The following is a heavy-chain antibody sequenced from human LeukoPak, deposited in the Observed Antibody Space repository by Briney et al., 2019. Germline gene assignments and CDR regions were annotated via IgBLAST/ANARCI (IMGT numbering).Heavy chain of an antibody. CDR1: GFTFSGYN. CDR3: AYAAQIDY. CDR2: ISGSSSCI. V-gene: IGHV3-21*01. Sequence: PGGSLRLSCAASGFTFSGYNMNWVRQAPGKGLEWVSSISGSSSCIYYADSVRGRFTISRDNAKNSLYLQMDSLRAEDTAVYFCAYAAQIDYCGQGTLVTVSS. J-gene: IGHJ4*02. D-gene: IGHD6-6*01.